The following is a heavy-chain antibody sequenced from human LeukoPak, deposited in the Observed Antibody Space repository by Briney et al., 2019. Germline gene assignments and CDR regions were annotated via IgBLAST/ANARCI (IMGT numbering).Heavy chain of an antibody. D-gene: IGHD3-10*01. Sequence: SETLSLTCTVSGGSISSYYWSWIRQPPGKGLEWIGCIYYSGYTNYKSSLKSRVTISVDTSKNQFSLKLSSVTAADTAVYYCARTTMVRGTYYKDVWGKGTTVTVSS. CDR1: GGSISSYY. CDR2: IYYSGYT. V-gene: IGHV4-59*01. J-gene: IGHJ6*03. CDR3: ARTTMVRGTYYKDV.